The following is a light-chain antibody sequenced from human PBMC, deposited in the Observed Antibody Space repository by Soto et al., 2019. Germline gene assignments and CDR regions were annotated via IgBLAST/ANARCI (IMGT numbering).Light chain of an antibody. Sequence: EIVLTQSPATLSLSPGERATLSCRASQSVSSNLAWYQQKPGQAPRLLIYDTSSRATGVPDRYSASGSGTDFTLTISRLEPEDFAVFFCQQYGTSEIIFGQGTRLETK. V-gene: IGKV3-20*01. CDR1: QSVSSN. CDR2: DTS. CDR3: QQYGTSEII. J-gene: IGKJ5*01.